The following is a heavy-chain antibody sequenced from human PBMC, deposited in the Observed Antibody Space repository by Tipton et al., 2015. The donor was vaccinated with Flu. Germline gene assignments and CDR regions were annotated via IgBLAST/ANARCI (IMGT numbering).Heavy chain of an antibody. CDR3: AREGDYYDSSGPISLFYY. D-gene: IGHD3-22*01. CDR2: IYYSGST. J-gene: IGHJ4*02. Sequence: LRLSCTVSGDSISSGGYYWSWIRQHPGKGLEWIGYIYYSGSTYYNPSLKSRVTISVDTSKNQFSLKLSSVTAADTAVYYCAREGDYYDSSGPISLFYYWGQGTLVTVSS. V-gene: IGHV4-31*03. CDR1: GDSISSGGYY.